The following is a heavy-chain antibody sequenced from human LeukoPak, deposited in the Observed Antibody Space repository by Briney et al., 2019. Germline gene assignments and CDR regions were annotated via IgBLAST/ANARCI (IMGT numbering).Heavy chain of an antibody. CDR1: GGSFSGYY. CDR3: ASRKLHYYDSRNFDY. D-gene: IGHD3-22*01. V-gene: IGHV4-34*01. Sequence: SETLSLTCAVHGGSFSGYYWSWIRQPPGKGLEWIGEINHSGSTNYNPSLKSRVTISVDTSKNQFSLKLSSVTAADTAVYYCASRKLHYYDSRNFDYWGQGTLVTVSS. CDR2: INHSGST. J-gene: IGHJ4*02.